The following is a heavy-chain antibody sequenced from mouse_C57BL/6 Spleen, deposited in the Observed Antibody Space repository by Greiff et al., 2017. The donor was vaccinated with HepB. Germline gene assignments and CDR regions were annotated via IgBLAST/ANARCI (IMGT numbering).Heavy chain of an antibody. CDR3: TRDMGGNYIYYAMDY. CDR1: GFTFSSYA. Sequence: EVKLMESGEGLVKPGGSLKLSCAASGFTFSSYAMSWVRQTPEKRLEWVAYISSGGDYIYYADTVKGRFTISRDNARNTLYLQMSSLKSEDTAMYYCTRDMGGNYIYYAMDYWGQGTSVTVSS. CDR2: ISSGGDYI. J-gene: IGHJ4*01. V-gene: IGHV5-9-1*02. D-gene: IGHD2-1*01.